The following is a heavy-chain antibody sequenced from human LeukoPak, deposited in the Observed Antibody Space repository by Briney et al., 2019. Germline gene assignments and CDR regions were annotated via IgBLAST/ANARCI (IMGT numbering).Heavy chain of an antibody. J-gene: IGHJ4*02. CDR2: IYYSGST. D-gene: IGHD2-15*01. V-gene: IGHV4-39*07. CDR3: ARDWGYCSGVSCFVFDY. CDR1: GGSISSSSYY. Sequence: SETLSLTCTVSGGSISSSSYYWGWIRQPPGKGLEWIGSIYYSGSTYYNPSLKSRVTMSVDKSKNQLSLKLSSVTAADTAVYYCARDWGYCSGVSCFVFDYWGQGTLVTVSS.